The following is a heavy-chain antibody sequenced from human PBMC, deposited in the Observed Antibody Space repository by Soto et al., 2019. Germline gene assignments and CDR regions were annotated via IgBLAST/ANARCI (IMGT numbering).Heavy chain of an antibody. D-gene: IGHD5-18*01. Sequence: PGGSLRLSCGASGFMFSGYDMIWVRQAPGKGLEWVSAISGSGGSTNYADSVMGRFTISRDNSKNTLYLQMNSLRAEDTAVYYCANRDTSMINRYYYGMDVWGQGTTVTVSS. CDR2: ISGSGGST. CDR1: GFMFSGYD. V-gene: IGHV3-23*01. J-gene: IGHJ6*02. CDR3: ANRDTSMINRYYYGMDV.